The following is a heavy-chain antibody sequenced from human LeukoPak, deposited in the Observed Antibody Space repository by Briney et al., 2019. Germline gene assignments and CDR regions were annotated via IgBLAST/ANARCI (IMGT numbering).Heavy chain of an antibody. Sequence: GESLKISCKAFGFSFTTYWIGWVRQMPGKGLEWMGIIYPQDSDTFYSPSFQGQVTISVDKSSSTAYLQWHSLQASDTAMYYCARHSSWQWPNPDYWGQGTLVTVSS. CDR2: IYPQDSDT. CDR1: GFSFTTYW. J-gene: IGHJ4*02. CDR3: ARHSSWQWPNPDY. D-gene: IGHD6-19*01. V-gene: IGHV5-51*01.